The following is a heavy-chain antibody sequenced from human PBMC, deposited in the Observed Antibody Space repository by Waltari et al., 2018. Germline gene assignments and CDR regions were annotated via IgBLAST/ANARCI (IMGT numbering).Heavy chain of an antibody. V-gene: IGHV4-61*09. Sequence: QVQLQESGPGLVKPSQTLSLTCTVSGGSLSSGSYYWSWIRQPAGKGLEWIGYIYTSGSTNYNPSLKSRVTISVDTSKNQFSLKLSSVTAADTAVYYCARDLMSTYYYYGMDVWGQGTTVTVSS. CDR1: GGSLSSGSYY. D-gene: IGHD2-8*01. CDR2: IYTSGST. J-gene: IGHJ6*02. CDR3: ARDLMSTYYYYGMDV.